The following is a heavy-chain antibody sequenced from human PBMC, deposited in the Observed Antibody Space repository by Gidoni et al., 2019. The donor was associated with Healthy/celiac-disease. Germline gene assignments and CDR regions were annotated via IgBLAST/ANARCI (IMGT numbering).Heavy chain of an antibody. CDR3: AKGRDYYYDSSGYYNWFDP. CDR2: MSWNSGSI. D-gene: IGHD3-22*01. J-gene: IGHJ5*02. V-gene: IGHV3-9*01. Sequence: EVQLVESGGGLVQPGRSLRLSCAASGFTFDDYAMHWVRQAPGKGLEWGSGMSWNSGSIGYADSVKGRFTISRDNAKNSLYLQMNSLRAEDTALYYCAKGRDYYYDSSGYYNWFDPWGQGTLVTVSS. CDR1: GFTFDDYA.